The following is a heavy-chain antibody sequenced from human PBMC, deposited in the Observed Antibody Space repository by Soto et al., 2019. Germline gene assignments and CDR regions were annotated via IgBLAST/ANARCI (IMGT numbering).Heavy chain of an antibody. CDR3: ARGNNRKYYYSYGMDG. CDR1: GGSFSGYY. CDR2: INHSGST. Sequence: PSETLSLTCAVYGGSFSGYYWSWIRQPPGKGLEWIGEINHSGSTNYNPSLKSRVTISVDTSKNQFSLKLSSVTAADTAVYYCARGNNRKYYYSYGMDGCGQGTTVTVS. V-gene: IGHV4-34*01. D-gene: IGHD1-1*01. J-gene: IGHJ6*02.